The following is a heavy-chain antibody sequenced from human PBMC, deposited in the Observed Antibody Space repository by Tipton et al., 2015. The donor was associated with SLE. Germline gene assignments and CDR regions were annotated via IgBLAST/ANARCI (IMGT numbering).Heavy chain of an antibody. Sequence: TLSLTCAVYGGSFSGYYWTWIRQPPGKGLEWIGEINHSGGTNYNPSLESRVTISVDTSKNQLSLKLSSVTAADTAVYYCAGRGMFRGLTNWFDPWGQGTLVTVSS. D-gene: IGHD3-10*01. V-gene: IGHV4-34*01. CDR3: AGRGMFRGLTNWFDP. CDR1: GGSFSGYY. J-gene: IGHJ5*02. CDR2: INHSGGT.